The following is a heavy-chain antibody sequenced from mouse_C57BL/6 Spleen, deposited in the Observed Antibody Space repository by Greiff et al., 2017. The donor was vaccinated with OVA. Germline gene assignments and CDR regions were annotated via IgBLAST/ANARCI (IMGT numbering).Heavy chain of an antibody. CDR2: IYPGSGST. V-gene: IGHV1-55*01. J-gene: IGHJ3*01. D-gene: IGHD2-2*01. CDR3: ARQEDGYVFAY. CDR1: GFTFTSYW. Sequence: QVQLQQSGAELVKPGASVKMSCKASGFTFTSYWITWVKQRPGQGLEWIGDIYPGSGSTNYNEKFKSKATLTVDTSSSTAYMQLSSLTSEDSAVYYCARQEDGYVFAYWGQGTLVTVSA.